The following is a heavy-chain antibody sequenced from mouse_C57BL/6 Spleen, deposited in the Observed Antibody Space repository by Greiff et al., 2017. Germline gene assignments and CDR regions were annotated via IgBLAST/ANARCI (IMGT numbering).Heavy chain of an antibody. J-gene: IGHJ2*01. Sequence: VQLQESGAELVKPGASVKMSCTASGYTFTSYWITWVKQRPGQGLEWIGDIYPGSGSTNYNEKFKSKATLTVDTSSSTAYMQLSSLTSEDSAVYYCARGGSGCDYWGQGTTLTVSS. CDR1: GYTFTSYW. V-gene: IGHV1-55*01. D-gene: IGHD4-1*01. CDR2: IYPGSGST. CDR3: ARGGSGCDY.